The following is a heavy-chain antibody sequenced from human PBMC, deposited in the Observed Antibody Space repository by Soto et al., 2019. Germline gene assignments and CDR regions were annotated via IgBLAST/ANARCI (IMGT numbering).Heavy chain of an antibody. CDR3: ARPYGYSSGWYDTPAFDY. V-gene: IGHV4-39*01. D-gene: IGHD6-19*01. Sequence: SETLSLTCTVSGGSISSSSYYWGWIRQPPGKGLEWIGSIYYSGSTYYNPSLKSRVTISVDTSKNQFSLKLSSVTAADTAVYYCARPYGYSSGWYDTPAFDYWGQGTLVTVSS. CDR2: IYYSGST. CDR1: GGSISSSSYY. J-gene: IGHJ4*02.